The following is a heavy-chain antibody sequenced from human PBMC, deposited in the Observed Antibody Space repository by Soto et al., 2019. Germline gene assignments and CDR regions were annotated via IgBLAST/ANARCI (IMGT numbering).Heavy chain of an antibody. CDR2: FYYSGTT. J-gene: IGHJ4*02. CDR3: ASEIAY. V-gene: IGHV4-31*03. CDR1: GGSISRGGYY. Sequence: QVQLQESGPGLVKPSQTLSLTCSVSGGSISRGGYYWSWIRQHPGKGLERIGYFYYSGTTYYNPSLMSRVTLTVDTSKIQFSLKLSSVTAADTAVYYCASEIAYWGQGTLVTVSS.